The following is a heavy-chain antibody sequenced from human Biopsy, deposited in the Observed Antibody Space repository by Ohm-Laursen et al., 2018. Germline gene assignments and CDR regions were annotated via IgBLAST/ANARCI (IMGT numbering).Heavy chain of an antibody. D-gene: IGHD3-3*01. V-gene: IGHV4-59*08. CDR2: ASYSGYT. J-gene: IGHJ3*01. CDR1: DDSIRNFY. Sequence: GTLSLTCTVSDDSIRNFYWTWIRQPPGQGLEWIGHASYSGYTNYNPSLKSRVTISVDTSKNHFSLNLRSVTAADTAVYSCARLGNFWNAEDGLDLWGLETMVTVSS. CDR3: ARLGNFWNAEDGLDL.